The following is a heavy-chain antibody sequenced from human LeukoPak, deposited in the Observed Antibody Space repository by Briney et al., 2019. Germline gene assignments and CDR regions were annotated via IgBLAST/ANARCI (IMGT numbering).Heavy chain of an antibody. CDR2: IYYSGST. CDR1: GGAISSSSYY. J-gene: IGHJ4*02. Sequence: SETLSLTCTVSGGAISSSSYYWGWIRQRPGKGLEGFGSIYYSGSTYYNPSLKSLVTISVDTSKNQFSLKLSSVTAADTAVYYCARGPMYYGSGSYSSFDYWGQGTLVTVSS. D-gene: IGHD3-10*01. CDR3: ARGPMYYGSGSYSSFDY. V-gene: IGHV4-39*01.